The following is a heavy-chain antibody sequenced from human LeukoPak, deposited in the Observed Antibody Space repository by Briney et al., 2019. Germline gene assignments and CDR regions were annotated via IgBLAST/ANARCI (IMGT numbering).Heavy chain of an antibody. V-gene: IGHV1-69*01. CDR3: ARVTSGYENRGIDY. CDR2: INPILGTA. J-gene: IGHJ4*02. Sequence: SVKVSCKASGGTFSSYAISWVRQAPGQGLEWMGGINPILGTANYAQKFQGRVTITADESTSTDYMELSSLRSEDTAVYYCARVTSGYENRGIDYWGQGTLVTVSS. CDR1: GGTFSSYA. D-gene: IGHD5-12*01.